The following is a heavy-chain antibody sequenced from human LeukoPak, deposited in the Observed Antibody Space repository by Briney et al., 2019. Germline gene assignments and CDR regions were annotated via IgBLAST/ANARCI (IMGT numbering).Heavy chain of an antibody. CDR1: GFTFTTYW. V-gene: IGHV3-74*01. Sequence: GGSLRLSCAASGFTFTTYWTHWVRQAPGKGLVWVSHINSDGRITNYADSVKGRFTISRDNAKNTLYLQMNSLRAEDTAVYYCARDAVDTANAVWGQGTTVTVSS. CDR2: INSDGRIT. D-gene: IGHD5-18*01. J-gene: IGHJ6*02. CDR3: ARDAVDTANAV.